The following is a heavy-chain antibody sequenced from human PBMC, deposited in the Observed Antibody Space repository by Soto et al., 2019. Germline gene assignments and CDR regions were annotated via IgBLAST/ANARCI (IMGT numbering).Heavy chain of an antibody. J-gene: IGHJ6*02. CDR1: GFTFSGYG. Sequence: HLGGSLRLSCAASGFTFSGYGMHWVRQAPGKGLEWVAVIWYDGSNKYCADSVKGRFTISRDNSKNTLYLQMNSLRAEDTAVYYCARDGTRYYYDSSGYSTLDYYYGMDVWGQGTTVTVSS. D-gene: IGHD3-22*01. CDR3: ARDGTRYYYDSSGYSTLDYYYGMDV. CDR2: IWYDGSNK. V-gene: IGHV3-33*01.